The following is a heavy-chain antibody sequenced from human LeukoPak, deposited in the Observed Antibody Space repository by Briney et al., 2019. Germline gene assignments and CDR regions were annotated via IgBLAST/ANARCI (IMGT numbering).Heavy chain of an antibody. D-gene: IGHD1-26*01. CDR3: ARDMYSGTYCH. Sequence: ASVKVSCKASGYTFSGSYMHWVRQAPGQGLEWMGWINPTSGVTKYAEKFQGRVTMTRDTSINTAYMEMSGLRSDDTAVYYCARDMYSGTYCHWGQGTLVTVSS. CDR1: GYTFSGSY. V-gene: IGHV1-2*02. CDR2: INPTSGVT. J-gene: IGHJ4*02.